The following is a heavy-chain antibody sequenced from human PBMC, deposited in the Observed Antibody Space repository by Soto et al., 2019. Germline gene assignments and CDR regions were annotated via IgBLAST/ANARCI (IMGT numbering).Heavy chain of an antibody. V-gene: IGHV1-8*01. J-gene: IGHJ6*02. CDR2: MNPNSGNT. D-gene: IGHD2-2*01. CDR3: ARVSFEYQLLFGPYYYYGMDV. CDR1: GYTFTSYD. Sequence: RASVKVSCKASGYTFTSYDINWVRQATGQGLEWMGWMNPNSGNTGYAQKFQGRVTMTRNTPISTAYMELSSLRSEDTAVYYCARVSFEYQLLFGPYYYYGMDVWGQGTTVTVSS.